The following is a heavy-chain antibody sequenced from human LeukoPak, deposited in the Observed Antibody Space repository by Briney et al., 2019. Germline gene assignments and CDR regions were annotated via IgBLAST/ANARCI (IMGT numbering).Heavy chain of an antibody. J-gene: IGHJ4*02. V-gene: IGHV3-7*01. Sequence: GGSLRLSCAVSGITLSNYGMSWVRQAPGKGLEWVANIKQDGSEKYYVDSVKGRFIISRDNAMNSLYLQMNSLTAEDTAVYFCARGGRDSSGYLQRWPDQWGQGTLVTVS. CDR2: IKQDGSEK. D-gene: IGHD3-22*01. CDR3: ARGGRDSSGYLQRWPDQ. CDR1: GITLSNYG.